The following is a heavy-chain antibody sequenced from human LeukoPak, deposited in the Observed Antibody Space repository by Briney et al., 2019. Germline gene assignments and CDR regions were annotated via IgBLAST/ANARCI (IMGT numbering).Heavy chain of an antibody. CDR2: IGWNSGSA. J-gene: IGHJ4*02. CDR3: AGGVKSGEPRSGWAYYIAV. V-gene: IGHV3-9*01. CDR1: GFSFDDYA. D-gene: IGHD7-27*01. Sequence: GGSLRLSCTGPGFSFDDYAMHWVRQIPGKGLEWVSGIGWNSGSAGYAASVKGRFTISRDNAKNSLYLQMNSLRTEDTALCYCAGGVKSGEPRSGWAYYIAVWGQGTLVTVSS.